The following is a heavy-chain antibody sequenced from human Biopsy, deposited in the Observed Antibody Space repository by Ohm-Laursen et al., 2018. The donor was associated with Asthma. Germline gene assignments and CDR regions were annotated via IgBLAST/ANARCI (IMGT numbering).Heavy chain of an antibody. CDR3: ARAQAAQYYYGMDV. D-gene: IGHD6-6*01. J-gene: IGHJ6*02. V-gene: IGHV4-30-2*01. CDR2: ISHSGST. Sequence: TLSLTCTVSYGSITSGGYYWTWIRQHPGKGLEWIGYISHSGSTYFNPSLKSRFTISLDRTKSQFSLKRSSVTAADTALYYCARAQAAQYYYGMDVWGQGTTVIVSS. CDR1: YGSITSGGYY.